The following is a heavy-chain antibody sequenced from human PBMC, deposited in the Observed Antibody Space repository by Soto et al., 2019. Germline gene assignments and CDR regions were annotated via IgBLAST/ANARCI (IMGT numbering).Heavy chain of an antibody. D-gene: IGHD6-13*01. CDR1: SGSISSSNW. CDR3: ARSPYSSSWYFAFDI. V-gene: IGHV4-4*02. J-gene: IGHJ3*02. Sequence: SETLSLTCAVSSGSISSSNWWSWVRQPPGKGLEWIGEIYHSGSTNYNPSLKSRVTISVDKSKNQFSLKLSSVTAADTAVYYCARSPYSSSWYFAFDIWGQGTMVTVSS. CDR2: IYHSGST.